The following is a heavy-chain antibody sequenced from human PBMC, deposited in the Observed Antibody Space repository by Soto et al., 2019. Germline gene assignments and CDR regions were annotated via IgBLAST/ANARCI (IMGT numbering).Heavy chain of an antibody. CDR2: IVVGSGNT. Sequence: SVKVSCKASGFTFTSSAVQWVRQARVQRLEWIGWIVVGSGNTNYAQKFQERVTITRDMSTSTAYMELSSLRSEDTAVYYCAAWASNYYDSSGYHNWGQGTLVTVSS. J-gene: IGHJ4*02. CDR3: AAWASNYYDSSGYHN. V-gene: IGHV1-58*01. CDR1: GFTFTSSA. D-gene: IGHD3-22*01.